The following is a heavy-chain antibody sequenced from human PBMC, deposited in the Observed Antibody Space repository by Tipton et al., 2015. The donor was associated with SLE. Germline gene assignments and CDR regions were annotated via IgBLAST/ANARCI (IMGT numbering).Heavy chain of an antibody. CDR3: ARVVTVGAAHYYDIDV. CDR1: GGSIRSSNW. CDR2: IHHSGST. V-gene: IGHV4-4*02. J-gene: IGHJ6*02. Sequence: SLRLSCAVSGGSIRSSNWWSWVRQPPGKGLEWIGEIHHSGSTNSNPSLKSRVTISVDKSKTQFSLKLGSLTAADTAVYYCARVVTVGAAHYYDIDVWGQGTRVTVSS. D-gene: IGHD2-21*02.